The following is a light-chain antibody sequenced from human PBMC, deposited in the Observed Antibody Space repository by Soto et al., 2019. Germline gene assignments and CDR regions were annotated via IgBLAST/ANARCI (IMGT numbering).Light chain of an antibody. J-gene: IGKJ1*01. V-gene: IGKV3-11*01. Sequence: EIVLTQSPATLSLSPGERAALSCRASQGVSTSLAWYQHKPGQAPRVIIYDASKRAPGIPARFSGSGSGTDFTLTISSLEPEDFAVYYCQVRDVWPTFGQGTKVDIK. CDR2: DAS. CDR3: QVRDVWPT. CDR1: QGVSTS.